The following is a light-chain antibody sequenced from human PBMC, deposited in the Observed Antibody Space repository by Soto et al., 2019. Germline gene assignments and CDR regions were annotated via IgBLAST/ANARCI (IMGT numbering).Light chain of an antibody. CDR2: KAS. J-gene: IGKJ1*01. CDR1: QSISSW. Sequence: IQRTQSPSTLSASVGDMVTITCRASQSISSWLAWYQQKPGKAPKLLIYKASSLESGVPSRFSGSGSGTEFTLTISSLQPDDFATYYCQQYNSYSTFGQGTKVDIK. V-gene: IGKV1-5*03. CDR3: QQYNSYST.